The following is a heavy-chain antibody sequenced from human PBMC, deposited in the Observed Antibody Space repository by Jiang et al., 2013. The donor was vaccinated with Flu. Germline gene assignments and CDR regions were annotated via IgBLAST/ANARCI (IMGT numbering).Heavy chain of an antibody. CDR1: GYTLTELS. D-gene: IGHD1-14*01. CDR3: ATDLTGVWVDHNDY. V-gene: IGHV1-24*01. J-gene: IGHJ4*02. Sequence: GAEVKKPGASVKVSCKVSGYTLTELSMHWVRQAPGKGLEWMGGFDPEDGETIYAQKFQGRVTMTEDTSTDTAYMELSSLRPEDTAVYYCATDLTGVWVDHNDYWGQGTLVTVSS. CDR2: FDPEDGET.